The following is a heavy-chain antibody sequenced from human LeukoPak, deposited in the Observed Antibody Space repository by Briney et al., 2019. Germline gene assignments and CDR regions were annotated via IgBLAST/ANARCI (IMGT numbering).Heavy chain of an antibody. CDR3: ARDRPHNWFDP. V-gene: IGHV3-74*03. Sequence: GEPLRLACSASGLPFNNYWMHWVRQAPRKGVVWVSRIDNGGRDTTYADSVRGRFAISRDNGKNTVYLQMNSLRTEDTDVYYCARDRPHNWFDPWGQGTLVTVSS. CDR1: GLPFNNYW. CDR2: IDNGGRDT. J-gene: IGHJ5*02.